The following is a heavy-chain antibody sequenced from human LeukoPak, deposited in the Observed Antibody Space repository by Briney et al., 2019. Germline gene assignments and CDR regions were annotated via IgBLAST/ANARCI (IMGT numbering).Heavy chain of an antibody. CDR2: ISSNGGST. CDR3: ARDKYSSGWYYFDY. V-gene: IGHV3-64*04. Sequence: GGSLRLSCSASGLSFSNYAMHWVRQAPGKGLEYVSAISSNGGSTYYADSVKGRFTISRDNSKNTLYLQMNSLRAEDTAVYYCARDKYSSGWYYFDYGGQGTLVTVSS. J-gene: IGHJ4*02. CDR1: GLSFSNYA. D-gene: IGHD6-13*01.